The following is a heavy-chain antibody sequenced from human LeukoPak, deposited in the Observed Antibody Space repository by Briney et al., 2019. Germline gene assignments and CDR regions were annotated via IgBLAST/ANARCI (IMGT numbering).Heavy chain of an antibody. J-gene: IGHJ4*02. CDR2: INHSGST. CDR1: GGSISHYY. Sequence: SETLSLTCTASGGSISHYYWSWIRQSPGKGLEWIGEINHSGSTNYNPSLKSRVTISVDTSKNQFSLKLSSVTAADTAVYYCARGRFDYWGQGTLVTVSS. CDR3: ARGRFDY. V-gene: IGHV4-34*01.